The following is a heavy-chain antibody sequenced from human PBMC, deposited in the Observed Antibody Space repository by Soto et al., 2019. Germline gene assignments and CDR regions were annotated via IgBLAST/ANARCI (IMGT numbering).Heavy chain of an antibody. D-gene: IGHD6-19*01. J-gene: IGHJ6*03. CDR2: INAGNGNT. Sequence: ASVKVSCKASGYTFTSYAMHWVRQAPGQRLEWMGWINAGNGNTKYSQKFQGRVTITRDTSASTAYMELSSLRSEDTAVYYCARHRGVAVAVPYYYYMDVWGKGTTVTVSS. CDR1: GYTFTSYA. CDR3: ARHRGVAVAVPYYYYMDV. V-gene: IGHV1-3*01.